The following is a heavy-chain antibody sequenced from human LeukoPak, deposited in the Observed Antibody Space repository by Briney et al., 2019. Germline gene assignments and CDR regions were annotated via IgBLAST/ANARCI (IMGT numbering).Heavy chain of an antibody. J-gene: IGHJ4*02. CDR1: GGSISSYY. D-gene: IGHD3-9*01. V-gene: IGHV4-4*07. CDR3: ARSRYFDWPYTQGYFDY. Sequence: SETLSLTCTVSGGSISSYYWSWIRQPAGKGLEWIGRLYTSGSTNYNPSLKSRVTMSVDTSKNQFSLKLSSVTAADTAVYYCARSRYFDWPYTQGYFDYWGQGTLVTVSS. CDR2: LYTSGST.